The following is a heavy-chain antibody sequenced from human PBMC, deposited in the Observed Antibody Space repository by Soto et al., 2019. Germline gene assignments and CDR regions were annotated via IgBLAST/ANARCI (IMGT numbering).Heavy chain of an antibody. CDR1: GGSISSGDYY. V-gene: IGHV4-30-4*01. CDR2: IYYSGST. D-gene: IGHD3-22*01. CDR3: DREVRSPTGSSDYYGLDY. Sequence: SETLSLTCTVSGGSISSGDYYWSWIRQPPGKGLEWIGYIYYSGSTYYNPSLKSRVTISVDTSKNQFSLKLSSVTAADTAVYYCDREVRSPTGSSDYYGLDYWGQGTLVTVSS. J-gene: IGHJ4*02.